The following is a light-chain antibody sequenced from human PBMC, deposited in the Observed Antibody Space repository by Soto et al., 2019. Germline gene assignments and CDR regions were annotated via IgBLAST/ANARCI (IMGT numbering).Light chain of an antibody. CDR3: QKYNTAPLT. J-gene: IGKJ4*01. Sequence: ETVITQSPSTLSVSPGERATLSCRASQSVTSNLAWYQQKPDQAPRLLIYGASTRATGIPARFSGSGSGTEFTLTISNLQPEDVATYYCQKYNTAPLTFGGGTKVDIK. CDR2: GAS. V-gene: IGKV3-15*01. CDR1: QSVTSN.